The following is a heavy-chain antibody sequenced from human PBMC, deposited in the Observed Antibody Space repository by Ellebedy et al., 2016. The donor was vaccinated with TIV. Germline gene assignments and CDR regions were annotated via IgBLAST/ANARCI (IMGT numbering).Heavy chain of an antibody. CDR2: INQDGCRI. Sequence: GESLKISCAASGFTFNSYWMSWVRQAPGKGLEWVANINQDGCRIYYVDSVTGRFTISRDNAKNSVYLRMNTLRVEDTAVYHCVRDGAYGDYSPIYYGMDVWGQGTTVTVSS. J-gene: IGHJ6*02. V-gene: IGHV3-7*03. CDR3: VRDGAYGDYSPIYYGMDV. CDR1: GFTFNSYW. D-gene: IGHD3-22*01.